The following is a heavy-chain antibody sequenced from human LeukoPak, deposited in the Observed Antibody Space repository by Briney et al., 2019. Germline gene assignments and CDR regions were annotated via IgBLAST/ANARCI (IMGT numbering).Heavy chain of an antibody. V-gene: IGHV1-2*04. J-gene: IGHJ6*02. Sequence: ASVKVSCKASGYTFTGYYMHWIRQAPGQGLEWMGWINPNSGGTNSAQKFQGWVTMTRDTSISTVYMELSRLRSDDTAVYYCSRGGYSSDWAYYYGMDVWGQGTLVTVSS. CDR1: GYTFTGYY. D-gene: IGHD6-19*01. CDR3: SRGGYSSDWAYYYGMDV. CDR2: INPNSGGT.